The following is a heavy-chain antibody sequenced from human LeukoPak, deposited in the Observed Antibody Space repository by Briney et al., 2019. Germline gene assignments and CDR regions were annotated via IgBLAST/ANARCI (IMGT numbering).Heavy chain of an antibody. CDR2: MSYDGSNK. V-gene: IGHV3-30*18. D-gene: IGHD1-26*01. CDR1: GFTFSSYG. Sequence: GGSLRLSCAASGFTFSSYGMHWVRQAPGKGLEWVAVMSYDGSNKYYADSVKGRFTISRDNSKSTLYLQMSSLRAEDTAVYYCAKDWGKWELLSVDYWGQGTLVTVSS. CDR3: AKDWGKWELLSVDY. J-gene: IGHJ4*02.